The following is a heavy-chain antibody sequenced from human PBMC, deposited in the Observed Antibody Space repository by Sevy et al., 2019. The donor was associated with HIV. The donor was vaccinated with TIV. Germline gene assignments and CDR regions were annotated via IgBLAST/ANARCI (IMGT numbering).Heavy chain of an antibody. CDR1: GFTFSSYW. D-gene: IGHD3-22*01. CDR2: INSDGSST. Sequence: GESLKISCAASGFTFSSYWMHWVRQAPGKGLVWVSRINSDGSSTSYADSVKGRFTISRDNAKNTLYLQMNSLRAEDTAVYYCARERYYYDSSGYRDAFDIWGQGTMVTVSS. V-gene: IGHV3-74*01. CDR3: ARERYYYDSSGYRDAFDI. J-gene: IGHJ3*02.